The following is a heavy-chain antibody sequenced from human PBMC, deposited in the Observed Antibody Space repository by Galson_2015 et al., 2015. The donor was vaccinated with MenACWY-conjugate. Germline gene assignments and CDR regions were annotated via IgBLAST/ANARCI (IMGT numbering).Heavy chain of an antibody. D-gene: IGHD2-15*01. CDR3: ARGWGWLPES. Sequence: YHRGSTNYTPSLTSRLTVSIDTSTNQFSLRLSSVTAADTAVYYCARGWGWLPESWGQGTLVTVSS. V-gene: IGHV4-4*02. J-gene: IGHJ5*02. CDR2: YHRGST.